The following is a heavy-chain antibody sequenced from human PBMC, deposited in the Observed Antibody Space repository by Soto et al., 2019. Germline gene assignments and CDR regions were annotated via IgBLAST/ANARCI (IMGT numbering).Heavy chain of an antibody. Sequence: SETLSLTCTVSGGSISSGGYYWSWIRQHPGKGLEWIGYIYYSGSTYYNPSLKSRVTISVDTSKNQFSLKLSSVTAADTAVYYCARSPTHYDILTGYLTRSADYWGQGTLVTVSS. CDR2: IYYSGST. D-gene: IGHD3-9*01. CDR3: ARSPTHYDILTGYLTRSADY. J-gene: IGHJ4*02. CDR1: GGSISSGGYY. V-gene: IGHV4-31*03.